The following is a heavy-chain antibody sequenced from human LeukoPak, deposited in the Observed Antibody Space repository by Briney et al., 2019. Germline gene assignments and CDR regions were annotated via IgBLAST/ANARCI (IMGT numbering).Heavy chain of an antibody. V-gene: IGHV4-39*07. CDR1: GGSISTSNYY. J-gene: IGHJ3*02. Sequence: SETLSLTCTVSGGSISTSNYYWGWIRQPPGKGLEWIGNIHNSVNINYNPALKSRVTILIDTSKNQFSLRLSSMTAADTAVYYCARTKQWLAFDIWGQGTMVTVSS. CDR2: IHNSVNI. D-gene: IGHD6-19*01. CDR3: ARTKQWLAFDI.